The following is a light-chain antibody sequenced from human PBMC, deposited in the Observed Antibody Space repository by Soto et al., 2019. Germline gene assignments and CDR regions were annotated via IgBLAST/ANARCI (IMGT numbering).Light chain of an antibody. CDR1: QSVSSS. V-gene: IGKV3-20*01. Sequence: EIVLTQSPGTLSLSPGERATLSCRASQSVSSSLAWYQQKPGQAPRLLIYGTSNRATAIPDRLSGSGSGADFTLTISRLEPEDFALYYCQQYGISPSTFGPGTKVEI. CDR2: GTS. CDR3: QQYGISPST. J-gene: IGKJ1*01.